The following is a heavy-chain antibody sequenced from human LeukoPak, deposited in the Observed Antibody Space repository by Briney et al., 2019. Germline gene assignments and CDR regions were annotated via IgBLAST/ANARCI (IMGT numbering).Heavy chain of an antibody. CDR1: GGSMSSYY. J-gene: IGHJ6*02. D-gene: IGHD2-15*01. Sequence: ASETLSLTCAVSGGSMSSYYWSWIRQPPGKGLEWIGYIFYSGSTNYNPSLKSRVTISVDTSKNQFSLKLSSVTAADTAVYYCARILDCSSSSCSYGMDVWGQGTTVTVPS. CDR3: ARILDCSSSSCSYGMDV. V-gene: IGHV4-59*08. CDR2: IFYSGST.